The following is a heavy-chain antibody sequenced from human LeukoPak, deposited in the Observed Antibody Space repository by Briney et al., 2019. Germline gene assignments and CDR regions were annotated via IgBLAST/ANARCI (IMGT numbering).Heavy chain of an antibody. V-gene: IGHV3-23*01. CDR3: AKASTDVLKSIVVLPAALHYFDY. CDR1: GFTFTNYA. Sequence: GGSLRLSCAASGFTFTNYAMSWVRQAPGKGLEWVSTISGSGSSTYYADSVKGRFTISRDNSKTALYLQMNSLRAEDTSVYYCAKASTDVLKSIVVLPAALHYFDYRGQGTMVSDSS. D-gene: IGHD2-2*01. J-gene: IGHJ4*02. CDR2: ISGSGSST.